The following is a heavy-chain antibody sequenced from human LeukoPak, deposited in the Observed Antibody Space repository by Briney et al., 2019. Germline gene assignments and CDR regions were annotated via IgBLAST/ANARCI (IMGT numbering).Heavy chain of an antibody. CDR1: GFTVSTYY. CDR2: IYSGGST. V-gene: IGHV3-53*01. Sequence: GGSLRLSCAASGFTVSTYYMTWVRQAPGKGLECVSVIYSGGSTYYADSVKGRFTVSRDNSKNTLYLQMNSLRAEDTAMYYYARGLGYCTSTTCLLPFDYWGQGTLVTVYS. J-gene: IGHJ4*02. D-gene: IGHD2-2*01. CDR3: ARGLGYCTSTTCLLPFDY.